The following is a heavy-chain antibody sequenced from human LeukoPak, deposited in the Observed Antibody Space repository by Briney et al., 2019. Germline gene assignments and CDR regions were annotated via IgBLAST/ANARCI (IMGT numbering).Heavy chain of an antibody. CDR3: ARGPLFVVVPAATDY. CDR1: GYTFTSYG. J-gene: IGHJ4*02. CDR2: ISAYNGNT. D-gene: IGHD2-2*01. V-gene: IGHV1-18*04. Sequence: ASVKVSCKASGYTFTSYGVSWVRQAPGQGLEWMGWISAYNGNTNYAQKLQGRVTMTTDTSTSTAYMELRSLRSDDTAVYYCARGPLFVVVPAATDYWGQGTLVTVSS.